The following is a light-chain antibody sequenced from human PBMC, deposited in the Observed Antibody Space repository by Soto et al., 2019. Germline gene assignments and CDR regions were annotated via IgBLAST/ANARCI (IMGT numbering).Light chain of an antibody. V-gene: IGLV1-40*01. J-gene: IGLJ2*01. CDR2: GNS. CDR1: SSNIGAGYD. Sequence: QSVLTQPPSVSGAPGQRVTISCTGSSSNIGAGYDVHWYQQLPGTAPKLLIYGNSNRPSGVPDRFSGSKSGTSASLAITGLQAEGEADYYCQSYDSSLSGWGVFGGGTKLTVL. CDR3: QSYDSSLSGWGV.